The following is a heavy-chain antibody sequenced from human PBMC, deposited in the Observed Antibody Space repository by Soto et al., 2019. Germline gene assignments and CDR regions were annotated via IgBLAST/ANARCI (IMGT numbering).Heavy chain of an antibody. V-gene: IGHV4-39*01. CDR1: GGSISSSSYY. Sequence: SETLSLTCTVSGGSISSSSYYWGWIRQPPGKGLERIGSIYYSGSTYYNPSLKSRVTISVDTSKNQFSLKLSSVIAADTAVYYCAGLRVVAATLDYWGQGTLVTVSS. CDR3: AGLRVVAATLDY. CDR2: IYYSGST. D-gene: IGHD2-15*01. J-gene: IGHJ4*02.